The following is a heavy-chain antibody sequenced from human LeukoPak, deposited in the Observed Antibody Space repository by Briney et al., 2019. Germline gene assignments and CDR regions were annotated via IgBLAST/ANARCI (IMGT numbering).Heavy chain of an antibody. J-gene: IGHJ4*02. V-gene: IGHV4-39*01. Sequence: SETLSLTCSVSGGSISSSGYYWGWIRQPPGKGLEWIGNIHYSGSTYYNPSLKSRVTISVDTSKNQFSLKLSSVTAADTAVYCARRAVEMAFLDYWGQGTLVTVSS. CDR1: GGSISSSGYY. CDR3: ARRAVEMAFLDY. CDR2: IHYSGST. D-gene: IGHD5-24*01.